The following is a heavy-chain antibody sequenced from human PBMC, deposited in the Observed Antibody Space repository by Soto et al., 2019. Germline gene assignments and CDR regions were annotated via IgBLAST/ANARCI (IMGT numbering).Heavy chain of an antibody. Sequence: QVQLVQSGAEVKEPGSSVKVSCKAFGGTFSSYAICWVRQAPGQGLEWMGGIIPMFDSTNYAQKFQGRVTITADEPTSTAFMELSSLRSEDTAVYYCARRVVVTSVRDIAYYYYGLDVWGQGTTVTVSS. D-gene: IGHD2-21*02. CDR3: ARRVVVTSVRDIAYYYYGLDV. CDR2: IIPMFDST. J-gene: IGHJ6*02. CDR1: GGTFSSYA. V-gene: IGHV1-69*01.